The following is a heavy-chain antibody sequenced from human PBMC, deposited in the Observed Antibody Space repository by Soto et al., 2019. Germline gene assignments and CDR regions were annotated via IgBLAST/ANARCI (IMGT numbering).Heavy chain of an antibody. D-gene: IGHD2-15*01. CDR2: IYNSGST. CDR1: GGSISSGDYY. CDR3: ASKATFQGYGMDV. Sequence: QVQLQESGPGLVKPSQTLSLTCTVSGGSISSGDYYWSWIRQPPGKGLEWIGYIYNSGSTYYNPALKSRVTISADTSKNQFSLKLTSVTAADTAVYYCASKATFQGYGMDVWGQGTTVTVSS. J-gene: IGHJ6*02. V-gene: IGHV4-30-4*01.